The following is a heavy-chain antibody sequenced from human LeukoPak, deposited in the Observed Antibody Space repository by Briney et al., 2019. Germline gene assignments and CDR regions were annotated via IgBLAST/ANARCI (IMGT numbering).Heavy chain of an antibody. D-gene: IGHD6-19*01. CDR2: ISSSSSYI. CDR1: GFTFSSYS. V-gene: IGHV3-21*01. CDR3: ARATLAVAGDHPIDY. Sequence: PGGSLRLSCAASGFTFSSYSMKWVRQAPGKGLEWVSSISSSSSYIYYADSVKGRFTISRDNAKNSLYLQMNSLRAEDTAVYYCARATLAVAGDHPIDYWGQGTLVTVSS. J-gene: IGHJ4*02.